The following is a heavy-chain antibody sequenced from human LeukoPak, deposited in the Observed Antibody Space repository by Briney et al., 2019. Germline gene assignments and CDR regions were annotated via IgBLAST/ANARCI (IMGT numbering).Heavy chain of an antibody. V-gene: IGHV4-4*07. CDR1: GGSISSYY. Sequence: TTSATLSLTCTVSGGSISSYYWSWLRPPAGKGLEWIGRIYTSGSTNYNPSLKSRVTMSVDTSKNQFSLKLSSVTAADTAVYYCARDLRSRYCTNGVCYTPYYFGYWGQGTLVTVSS. J-gene: IGHJ4*02. D-gene: IGHD2-8*01. CDR3: ARDLRSRYCTNGVCYTPYYFGY. CDR2: IYTSGST.